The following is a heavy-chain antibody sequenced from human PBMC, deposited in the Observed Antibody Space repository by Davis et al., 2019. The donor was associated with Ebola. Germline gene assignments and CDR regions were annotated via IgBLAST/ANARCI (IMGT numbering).Heavy chain of an antibody. CDR3: ARDNGGSSPHYYYYYYGMDV. D-gene: IGHD6-6*01. J-gene: IGHJ6*02. V-gene: IGHV1-18*01. CDR1: GGTFSSYD. Sequence: AASVKVSCKASGGTFSSYDISWVRQAPGQGLEWMGWISAYNGNTNYAQKLQGRVTMTTDTSTSTAYMEPRSLRSDDTAVYYCARDNGGSSPHYYYYYYGMDVWGQGTTVTVSS. CDR2: ISAYNGNT.